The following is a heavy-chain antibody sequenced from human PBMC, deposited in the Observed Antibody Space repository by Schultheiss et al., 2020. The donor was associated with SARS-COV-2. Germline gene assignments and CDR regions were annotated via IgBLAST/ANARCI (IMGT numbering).Heavy chain of an antibody. CDR1: GFSFSTYD. V-gene: IGHV3-13*01. D-gene: IGHD2-15*01. CDR3: ARVARGGRGLDY. Sequence: ESLKISCGASGFSFSTYDVQWVRQAIGKGLEWVSVIGATGSIYYHASVKGRFTISRDNAKSSLYLQMNSLRVDDTAVYFCARVARGGRGLDYWGQGTLVTVSS. J-gene: IGHJ4*02. CDR2: IGATGSI.